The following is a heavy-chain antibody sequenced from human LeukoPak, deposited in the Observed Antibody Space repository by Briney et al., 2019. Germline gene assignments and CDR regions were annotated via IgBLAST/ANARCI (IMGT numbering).Heavy chain of an antibody. CDR1: GFTFSNAW. D-gene: IGHD3-10*01. CDR2: IKSKTDGGTT. J-gene: IGHJ4*02. CDR3: TTDPNYYGSGSYLDY. Sequence: PGGSLRLSCAASGFTFSNAWMSWVRRAPGKGLEWVGRIKSKTDGGTTDYAAPVKGRFTISRDDSKNTLYLQMNSLKTEDTAVYYCTTDPNYYGSGSYLDYWGQGTLVTVSS. V-gene: IGHV3-15*01.